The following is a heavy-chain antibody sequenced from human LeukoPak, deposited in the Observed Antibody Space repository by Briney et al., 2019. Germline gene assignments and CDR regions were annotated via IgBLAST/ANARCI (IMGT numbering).Heavy chain of an antibody. Sequence: SQTLSLTCAVSGGSISSGGYSWSWIRQPPGKGLEWIGYIYHSGSTYYNPSLKSRVTISVDRSKNQFSLKLSSVTAADTAVYYCARDLGYADPFDCWGQGTLVTVSS. CDR1: GGSISSGGYS. D-gene: IGHD4-17*01. J-gene: IGHJ4*02. V-gene: IGHV4-30-2*01. CDR3: ARDLGYADPFDC. CDR2: IYHSGST.